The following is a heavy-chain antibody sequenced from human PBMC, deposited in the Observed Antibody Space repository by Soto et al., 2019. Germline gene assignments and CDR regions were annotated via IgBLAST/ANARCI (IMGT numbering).Heavy chain of an antibody. CDR1: GFSFTGYY. CDR2: INAHSGGT. D-gene: IGHD6-6*01. J-gene: IGHJ5*02. V-gene: IGHV1-2*02. Sequence: ASVKVACKASGFSFTGYYIHWLRQAPGQGLEWMGWINAHSGGTEYAQKFQGRVTLTRDTSIATAYLTLTSLTSDDTALYYCAKDLTRQLAYWLDPWGQGTQVTVSS. CDR3: AKDLTRQLAYWLDP.